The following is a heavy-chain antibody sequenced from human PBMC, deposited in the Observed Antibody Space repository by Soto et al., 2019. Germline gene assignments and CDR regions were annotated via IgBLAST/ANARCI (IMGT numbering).Heavy chain of an antibody. CDR2: INPNGGST. Sequence: ASVKVSCKASGYTFTSCYMHWVRQAPGQGLEWMGIINPNGGSTSYAQKFQGRVTMTRDTSTSTVYMELSSLRSEDTAVYYCARDKLGYTYGKYYYSGLDVWGQGTTVTLSS. V-gene: IGHV1-46*01. D-gene: IGHD5-18*01. J-gene: IGHJ6*02. CDR1: GYTFTSCY. CDR3: ARDKLGYTYGKYYYSGLDV.